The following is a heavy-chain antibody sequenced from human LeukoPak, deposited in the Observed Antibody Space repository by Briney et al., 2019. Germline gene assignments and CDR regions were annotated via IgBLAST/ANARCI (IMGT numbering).Heavy chain of an antibody. CDR2: IWYDGSNK. CDR3: AREAYYYDSSGINAFDI. D-gene: IGHD3-22*01. J-gene: IGHJ3*02. Sequence: GGSLRLSCAASGFTFSSYGMHWVRQAPGKGLEWVAVIWYDGSNKYYADSVKGRFTISRDNSKNTLYLQMNSLRAEDTAVYYCAREAYYYDSSGINAFDIWGQGTMVTVSS. V-gene: IGHV3-33*01. CDR1: GFTFSSYG.